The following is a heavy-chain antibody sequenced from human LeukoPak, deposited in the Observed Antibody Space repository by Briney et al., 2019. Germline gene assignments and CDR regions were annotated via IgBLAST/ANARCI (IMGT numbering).Heavy chain of an antibody. CDR2: IIPIFGTA. Sequence: SVKVSCKASGGTFSSYAISWVRQAPGQGLEWMGGIIPIFGTANYAQKFQGRVTITADESTSTAYMELSSLRSEDTAVYYCAVGYYDSSGSGDYWGQGTLDTVSS. CDR3: AVGYYDSSGSGDY. D-gene: IGHD3-22*01. J-gene: IGHJ4*02. V-gene: IGHV1-69*13. CDR1: GGTFSSYA.